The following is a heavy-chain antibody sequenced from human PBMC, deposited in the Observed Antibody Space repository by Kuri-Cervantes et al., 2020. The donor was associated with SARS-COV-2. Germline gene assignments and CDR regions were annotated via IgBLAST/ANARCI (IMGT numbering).Heavy chain of an antibody. Sequence: GGSLRLSCAASGFTFSSYWMSWVRQAPGKGLEWVSAISGSGGSTYYADSAKGRFTISRDNSKNTLYLQMNSLRAEDTAVYYCAKSLDIVVVPAATDYWGQGTLVTVSS. CDR3: AKSLDIVVVPAATDY. J-gene: IGHJ4*02. CDR2: ISGSGGST. CDR1: GFTFSSYW. D-gene: IGHD2-2*01. V-gene: IGHV3-23*01.